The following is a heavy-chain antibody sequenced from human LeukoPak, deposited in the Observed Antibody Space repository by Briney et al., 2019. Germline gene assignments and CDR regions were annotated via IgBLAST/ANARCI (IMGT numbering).Heavy chain of an antibody. CDR2: FDPGDGET. CDR1: GYTLTELS. J-gene: IGHJ4*02. CDR3: ATPDSSGPNTYFDY. V-gene: IGHV1-24*01. D-gene: IGHD3-22*01. Sequence: GASVTVSYTVSGYTLTELSMHWVRQAPGKGREWMGGFDPGDGETIYAQKFQGRVTMTQDTSTDTAYMELSSLRSEDTAVYYCATPDSSGPNTYFDYWGQGTLVTVSS.